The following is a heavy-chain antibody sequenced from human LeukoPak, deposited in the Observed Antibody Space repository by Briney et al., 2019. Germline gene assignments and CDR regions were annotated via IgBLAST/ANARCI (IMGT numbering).Heavy chain of an antibody. Sequence: GASVKVSCKASGYTFTSYAMHWVRQAPGQRLEWMGWINAGNGNTKYSQKFQGRVTITRDTSASTAYMELSSLRSEDTAVYYCARDQRVCSSTSCYYYYGMDVWGQGTTVTVSS. V-gene: IGHV1-3*01. D-gene: IGHD2-2*01. J-gene: IGHJ6*02. CDR1: GYTFTSYA. CDR3: ARDQRVCSSTSCYYYYGMDV. CDR2: INAGNGNT.